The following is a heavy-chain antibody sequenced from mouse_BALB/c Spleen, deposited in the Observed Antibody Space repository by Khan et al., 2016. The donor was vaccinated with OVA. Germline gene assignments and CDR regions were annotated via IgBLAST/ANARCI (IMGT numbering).Heavy chain of an antibody. J-gene: IGHJ3*01. CDR1: GYTFTSYC. D-gene: IGHD2-1*01. CDR2: IYPGSDSI. Sequence: LQQPGSALVRPGASVKLSCKASGYTFTSYCMHWVKQRQGQGLEWIGNIYPGSDSINYDEKFKSKGTLTVDTSSSTAYIHLSSLALEDSAVYYCTRGGYFGKSLFAYWDQGTLVTLSA. V-gene: IGHV1S22*01. CDR3: TRGGYFGKSLFAY.